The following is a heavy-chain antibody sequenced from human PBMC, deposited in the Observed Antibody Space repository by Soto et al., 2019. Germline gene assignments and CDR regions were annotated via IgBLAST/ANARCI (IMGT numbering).Heavy chain of an antibody. CDR2: INPSGGST. Sequence: ASVKVSSKASGYTFTSYYMDWVRQAPGHGPVWMGIINPSGGSTSYAQKLQVRVTMTRDTSTSTVYMELSSLRSEDTPVYYCARVRRSSGYYYGYWGQGTPDTVS. CDR1: GYTFTSYY. D-gene: IGHD3-22*01. J-gene: IGHJ4*02. CDR3: ARVRRSSGYYYGY. V-gene: IGHV1-46*01.